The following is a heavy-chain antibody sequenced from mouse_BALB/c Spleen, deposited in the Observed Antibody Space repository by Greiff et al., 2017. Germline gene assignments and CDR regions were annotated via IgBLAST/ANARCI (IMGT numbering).Heavy chain of an antibody. Sequence: QVQLQQSGAELVRPGASVTLSCKASGYTFTDYEMHWVKQTPVHGLEWIGAIDPETGGTAYNQKFKGKATLTADKSSSTAYMELRSLTSEDSAVYYCTRNYYGRGFAYWGQGTLVTVSA. D-gene: IGHD1-1*01. CDR2: IDPETGGT. CDR1: GYTFTDYE. V-gene: IGHV1-15*01. J-gene: IGHJ3*01. CDR3: TRNYYGRGFAY.